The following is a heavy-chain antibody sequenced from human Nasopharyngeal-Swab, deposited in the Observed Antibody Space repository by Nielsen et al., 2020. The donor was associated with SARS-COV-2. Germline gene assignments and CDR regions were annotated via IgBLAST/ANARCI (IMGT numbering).Heavy chain of an antibody. CDR1: GYTFTSYG. CDR2: ISAYNGNT. V-gene: IGHV1-18*03. Sequence: ASVKVSCKASGYTFTSYGISWVRQAPGQGLEWMGWISAYNGNTNYAQKLQGRVTMTTDTSTSTAYMELRSLRSDDMAVYYCARDPRGPQHIVVVTASDAFDIWGQGTMVTVSS. CDR3: ARDPRGPQHIVVVTASDAFDI. J-gene: IGHJ3*02. D-gene: IGHD2-21*02.